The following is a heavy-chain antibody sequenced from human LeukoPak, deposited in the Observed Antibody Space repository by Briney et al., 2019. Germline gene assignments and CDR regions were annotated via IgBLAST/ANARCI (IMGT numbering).Heavy chain of an antibody. Sequence: GGSLRLSCAASGFTFSNYWMHWVRQAPGKGLVWVSRINSDGRSTNYADSVKGRFTISRDNAKNTLYLQMSSLRADDTAVYYCVRSRIWEVQSSFDLWGQGALVIVSS. J-gene: IGHJ4*02. D-gene: IGHD1-26*01. CDR2: INSDGRST. CDR1: GFTFSNYW. CDR3: VRSRIWEVQSSFDL. V-gene: IGHV3-74*01.